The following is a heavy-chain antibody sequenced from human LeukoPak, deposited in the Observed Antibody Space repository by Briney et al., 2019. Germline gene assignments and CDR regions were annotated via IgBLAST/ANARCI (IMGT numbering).Heavy chain of an antibody. CDR1: GFTFSSYA. CDR3: ARESFAARWD. J-gene: IGHJ4*02. Sequence: GGSLRLSCAASGFTFSSYAMSWVRQAPGKGLEWVANIKQDGSEKYYVDSVKGRFTISRDNAENSLYLQMNGLRAEDTAVYYCARESFAARWDWGQGTLVTVSS. D-gene: IGHD6-6*01. CDR2: IKQDGSEK. V-gene: IGHV3-7*01.